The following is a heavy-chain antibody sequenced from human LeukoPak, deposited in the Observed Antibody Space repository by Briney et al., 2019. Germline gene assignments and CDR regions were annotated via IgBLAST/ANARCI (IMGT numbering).Heavy chain of an antibody. CDR1: GGSISSGDYY. CDR3: ARSPYYDDTYYYYGMDV. D-gene: IGHD3-22*01. CDR2: IYYSGST. Sequence: SQTLSLTCTVSGGSISSGDYYWSWIRQHPGKGLEWIGYIYYSGSTYYNPSLKSRVTISVDTSKNQFSLKLSSVTAADTAVYYCARSPYYDDTYYYYGMDVWGQGTTVTVSS. J-gene: IGHJ6*02. V-gene: IGHV4-30-4*01.